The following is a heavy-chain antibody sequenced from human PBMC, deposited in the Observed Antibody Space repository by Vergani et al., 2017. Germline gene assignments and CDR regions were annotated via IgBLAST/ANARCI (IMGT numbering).Heavy chain of an antibody. J-gene: IGHJ4*02. Sequence: EVQLLESGGNLVQPGGSLRLSCAASGFTFTNFAMTWVRQAPGEGLEWVSGISGSGGFTYYADSVKGRFTISRDNSKNTMFLQMNSLRAEDTAVYYCARGYCNNSICREKVDSWGQGTLVTVSS. V-gene: IGHV3-23*01. CDR2: ISGSGGFT. CDR3: ARGYCNNSICREKVDS. D-gene: IGHD2-8*01. CDR1: GFTFTNFA.